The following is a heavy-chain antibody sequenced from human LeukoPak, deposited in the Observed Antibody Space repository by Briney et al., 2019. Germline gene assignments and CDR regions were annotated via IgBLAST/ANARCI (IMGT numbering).Heavy chain of an antibody. CDR2: VGPSNGKT. CDR1: GYTFINHG. D-gene: IGHD6-13*01. Sequence: ASVKVSCKASGYTFINHGLSWVRQAPGQGLEWMGWVGPSNGKTYYAQKLQGRVTMTTDTSTSTAYMELRSLRSDDTAVYYCARGGQQIQHWGQGTLVTVSS. V-gene: IGHV1-18*01. J-gene: IGHJ1*01. CDR3: ARGGQQIQH.